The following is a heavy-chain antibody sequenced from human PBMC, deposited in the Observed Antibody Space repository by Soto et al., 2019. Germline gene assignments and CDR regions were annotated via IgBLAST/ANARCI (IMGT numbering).Heavy chain of an antibody. J-gene: IGHJ6*02. Sequence: GGSLRLSCAASGFTFGGYGVHWVRQAPGKGLEWVAVISYDGSNKYYADSVKGRFTISRDNSKNTLYLQMNSLRAEDTAVYYCAKDLLRPGRAYGMDVWGQGTTVTVSS. CDR3: AKDLLRPGRAYGMDV. CDR2: ISYDGSNK. CDR1: GFTFGGYG. V-gene: IGHV3-30*18.